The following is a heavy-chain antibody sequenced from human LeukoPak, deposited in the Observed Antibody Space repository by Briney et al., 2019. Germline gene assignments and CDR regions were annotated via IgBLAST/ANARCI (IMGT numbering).Heavy chain of an antibody. CDR2: IYYSGST. D-gene: IGHD6-13*01. V-gene: IGHV4-59*08. CDR3: ARWGVAPYIAAGVLDY. CDR1: GGSISSYY. Sequence: SETLSLTCTVSGGSISSYYWSWIRQPPGEGLEWLGYIYYSGSTNYNPSLKSRVTISVDTSKNQFSLKLSSVSAADTAVYYCARWGVAPYIAAGVLDYWGQGTLVTVSS. J-gene: IGHJ4*02.